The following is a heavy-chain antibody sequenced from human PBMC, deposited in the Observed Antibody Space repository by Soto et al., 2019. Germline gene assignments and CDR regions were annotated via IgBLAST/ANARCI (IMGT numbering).Heavy chain of an antibody. V-gene: IGHV4-59*01. J-gene: IGHJ6*03. CDR1: GGSISSYY. Sequence: LSLTCTVSGGSISSYYWSWIRQPPGKGLEWIGYIYYSGSTNYNPSLKSRVTISVDTSKNQFSLKLSSVTAADTAVYYCARSYRRYCSGGSCYSYYYYYMDVWGKGTTVTVS. CDR2: IYYSGST. CDR3: ARSYRRYCSGGSCYSYYYYYMDV. D-gene: IGHD2-15*01.